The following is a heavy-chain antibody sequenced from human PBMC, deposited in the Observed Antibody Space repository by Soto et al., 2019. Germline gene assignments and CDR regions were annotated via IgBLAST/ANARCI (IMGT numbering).Heavy chain of an antibody. CDR3: ARDGGRGYGGNYGDYSFDY. J-gene: IGHJ4*02. D-gene: IGHD4-17*01. V-gene: IGHV5-10-1*01. CDR1: GYSFTTYW. Sequence: PGESLKISCKGFGYSFTTYWITWVRQMPGKGLEWMGRIDPTDSYTNYNPSFQGHVTISADKSISTAYLQWSSLQASDSAMYYCARDGGRGYGGNYGDYSFDYWGQGTLVTVSS. CDR2: IDPTDSYT.